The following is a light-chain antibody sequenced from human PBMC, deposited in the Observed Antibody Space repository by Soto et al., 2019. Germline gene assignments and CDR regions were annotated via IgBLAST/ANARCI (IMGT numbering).Light chain of an antibody. J-gene: IGLJ3*02. CDR3: AAWDDSLSGRV. V-gene: IGLV1-44*01. CDR2: GDN. CDR1: SSNIGSNT. Sequence: QSVLTQPPSASGTPGQRVTISCSGCSSNIGSNTVNWYQQLPGTAPKLLIYGDNQRPSGVPDRFSGSKSGTSASLAIHGLQSEDEADYCCAAWDDSLSGRVFGGGTELTVL.